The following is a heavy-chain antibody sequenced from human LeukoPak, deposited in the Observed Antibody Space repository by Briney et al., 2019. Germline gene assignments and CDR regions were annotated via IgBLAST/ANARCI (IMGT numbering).Heavy chain of an antibody. CDR3: ARAVIPAANTVPFDY. CDR1: GYSFTTYW. D-gene: IGHD2-2*01. CDR2: IYPGDSDT. V-gene: IGHV5-51*01. J-gene: IGHJ4*02. Sequence: GESLKISCKGSGYSFTTYWIGWVRQMPGKGLEWMGIIYPGDSDTRYSPSFRGQVTISADKSIRTAYLQWSSLKASDTAMYYCARAVIPAANTVPFDYWGQGTLVTVSS.